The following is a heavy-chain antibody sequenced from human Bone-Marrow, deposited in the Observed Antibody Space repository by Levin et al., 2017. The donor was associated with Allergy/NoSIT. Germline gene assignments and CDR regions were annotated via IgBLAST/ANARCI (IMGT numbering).Heavy chain of an antibody. Sequence: QAGGSLRLSCAASGFAFSSYAMSWVRQAPGKGLEWVSAISGSGDSTYYADSVKGRFTISRDNSKNTLYLQMNSLRAEDTAVYYCAKVRGGARVYWYFDLWGRGALVTVSS. CDR1: GFAFSSYA. CDR2: ISGSGDST. CDR3: AKVRGGARVYWYFDL. J-gene: IGHJ2*01. V-gene: IGHV3-23*01. D-gene: IGHD3-16*01.